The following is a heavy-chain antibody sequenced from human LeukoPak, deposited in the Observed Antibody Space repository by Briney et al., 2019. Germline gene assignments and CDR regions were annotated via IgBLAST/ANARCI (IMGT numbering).Heavy chain of an antibody. CDR1: GYSFTSYW. CDR3: ATSNDY. V-gene: IGHV5-51*01. D-gene: IGHD4/OR15-4a*01. Sequence: GASLKISCKGSGYSFTSYWIGWVRQLPGKGLEWMGIIYPGGSDTRFSPSFQGQVTISADKSITTAYLQWSSLKASDTAMYYCATSNDYWGQGTLVTVSS. CDR2: IYPGGSDT. J-gene: IGHJ4*02.